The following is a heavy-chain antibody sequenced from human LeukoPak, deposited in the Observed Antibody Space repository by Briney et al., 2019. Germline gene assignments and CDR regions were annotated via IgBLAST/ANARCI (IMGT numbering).Heavy chain of an antibody. V-gene: IGHV4-59*01. CDR3: ARDLHAHWFDP. CDR1: GGSISSYY. J-gene: IGHJ5*02. Sequence: SETLSLTCTVSGGSISSYYWSWIRQPPGKGLEWIGYIYYSGSTNYNPSLKSRITISVDTSKNQFSLKLRSVTAADTAVYHCARDLHAHWFDPWGQGTLVTVSS. D-gene: IGHD2-2*01. CDR2: IYYSGST.